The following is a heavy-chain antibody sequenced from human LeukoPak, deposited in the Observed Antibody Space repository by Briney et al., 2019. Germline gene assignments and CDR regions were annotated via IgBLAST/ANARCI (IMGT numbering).Heavy chain of an antibody. J-gene: IGHJ5*02. Sequence: SETLSLTCVLYGGSSSGYYWSWIRQPPGKGLEWIGEINHSRSTNYNPSLKSRVTISVDTSKNQFSLRLSSVTAADTAVYYCARSYASSWYWNWFDPWGQGTLVTVSS. CDR2: INHSRST. V-gene: IGHV4-34*01. D-gene: IGHD6-13*01. CDR1: GGSSSGYY. CDR3: ARSYASSWYWNWFDP.